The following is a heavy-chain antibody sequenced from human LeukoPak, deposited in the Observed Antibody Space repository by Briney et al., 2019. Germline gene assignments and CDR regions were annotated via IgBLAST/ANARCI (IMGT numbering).Heavy chain of an antibody. CDR3: ASASYDDKRVYRHFDN. Sequence: PGGSLRLSCEASVFTFISYCMSWVRQAPGKGLEWVATIKKDGSDKYHVDSVKGRFTISRDNAKNSLYLQMNSLRAEDTALYYCASASYDDKRVYRHFDNWGQGTLVTVSS. CDR2: IKKDGSDK. D-gene: IGHD3-16*01. V-gene: IGHV3-7*01. CDR1: VFTFISYC. J-gene: IGHJ4*02.